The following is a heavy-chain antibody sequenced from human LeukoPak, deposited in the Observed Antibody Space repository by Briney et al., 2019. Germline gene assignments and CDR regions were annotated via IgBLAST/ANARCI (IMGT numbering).Heavy chain of an antibody. CDR1: GYTFTGYY. J-gene: IGHJ6*03. V-gene: IGHV1-46*01. Sequence: ASVKVSCKASGYTFTGYYMHWVRQAPGQGLEWMGIINPSGGSTSYAQKFQGRVTMTRDMSTSTVYMELSSLRSEDTAVYYCARERSGYYDSSGYYGHMDVWGKGTTVTVSS. CDR3: ARERSGYYDSSGYYGHMDV. CDR2: INPSGGST. D-gene: IGHD3-22*01.